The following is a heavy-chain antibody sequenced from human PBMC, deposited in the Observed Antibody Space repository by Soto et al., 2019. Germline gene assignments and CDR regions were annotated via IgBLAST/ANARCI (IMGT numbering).Heavy chain of an antibody. CDR1: GGTFRSYA. V-gene: IGHV1-69*13. J-gene: IGHJ3*02. D-gene: IGHD3-22*01. CDR2: IIPIFGTS. CDR3: ARAGTYYYDSSGFWI. Sequence: SVKVSCRACGGTFRSYAISWVRQATGQGLEWMGGIIPIFGTSNYADEFQGRVKITADESTSTAYMELSSLRSEETAVYYCARAGTYYYDSSGFWIWGQGTMVTVSS.